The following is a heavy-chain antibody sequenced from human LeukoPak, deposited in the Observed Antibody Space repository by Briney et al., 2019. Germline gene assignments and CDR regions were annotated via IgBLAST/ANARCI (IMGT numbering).Heavy chain of an antibody. J-gene: IGHJ4*02. CDR2: MSGSGGST. D-gene: IGHD3-10*01. CDR1: GFIVSSNY. Sequence: PGGSLRLSCAASGFIVSSNYMSWVRQAPGKGLEWVSAMSGSGGSTYYADSVKGRFTISRDNSKNTLYLQMNSLRAEDTAVYFCAKDHWGAIRGEFDYWGQGTLVTVSS. V-gene: IGHV3-23*01. CDR3: AKDHWGAIRGEFDY.